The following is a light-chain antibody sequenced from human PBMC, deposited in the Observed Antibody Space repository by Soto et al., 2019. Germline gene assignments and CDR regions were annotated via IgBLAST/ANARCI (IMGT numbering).Light chain of an antibody. CDR3: QQRSKWRT. Sequence: EIGLTQSPYTLSLSAGERATLSCRASQSFSGHLAWYQQKPGQAPRLLIYDASKRATGIPARFSGSGFGTDSTLTISSLQPEDFAVYYCQQRSKWRTFGQGTKVDIK. J-gene: IGKJ1*01. CDR2: DAS. V-gene: IGKV3-11*01. CDR1: QSFSGH.